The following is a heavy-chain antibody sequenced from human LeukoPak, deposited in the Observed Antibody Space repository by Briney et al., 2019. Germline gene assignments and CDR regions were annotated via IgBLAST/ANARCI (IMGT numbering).Heavy chain of an antibody. CDR2: ISGNGGST. CDR1: GFTFSSYA. J-gene: IGHJ5*02. Sequence: GGSLRLSCAASGFTFSSYAMHWVRQAPGKGLEYVSAISGNGGSTYYANSVKGRFTISRDNSKNTLYLQMGSLRAEDMAVYYCARGSSSSSDNWFDPWGQGTLVTVSS. D-gene: IGHD6-6*01. CDR3: ARGSSSSSDNWFDP. V-gene: IGHV3-64*01.